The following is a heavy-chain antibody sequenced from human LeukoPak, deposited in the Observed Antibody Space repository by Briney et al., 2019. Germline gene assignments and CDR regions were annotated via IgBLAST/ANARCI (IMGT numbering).Heavy chain of an antibody. D-gene: IGHD3-10*01. CDR2: IGTSAGDT. V-gene: IGHV3-23*01. Sequence: GGSLRLSCVASGFTFSNYEMTWVRQAPGKGLEWVSTIGTSAGDTHYADSVKGRFTISRDNSKNSLYLQMDSLRAEDTAVYYCAKYYYTSGSSGGRVFDSWGQGTLVTVSS. CDR1: GFTFSNYE. CDR3: AKYYYTSGSSGGRVFDS. J-gene: IGHJ4*02.